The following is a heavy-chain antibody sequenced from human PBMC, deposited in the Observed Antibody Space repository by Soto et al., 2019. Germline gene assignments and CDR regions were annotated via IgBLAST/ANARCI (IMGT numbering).Heavy chain of an antibody. V-gene: IGHV3-23*01. J-gene: IGHJ6*03. CDR3: ARDSEDIVLMVYALHYYMDV. CDR1: GFTFSSYA. CDR2: ISGSGGST. D-gene: IGHD2-8*01. Sequence: GGSLRLSCAASGFTFSSYAMSWVRQAPGKGLEWVSAISGSGGSTYYADSVKGRFTISRDNSKNTLYLQMNSLRAEDTAVYYCARDSEDIVLMVYALHYYMDVWGKGTTVTVSS.